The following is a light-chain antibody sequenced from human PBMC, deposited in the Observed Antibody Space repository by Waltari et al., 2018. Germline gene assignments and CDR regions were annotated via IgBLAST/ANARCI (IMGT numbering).Light chain of an antibody. CDR2: VAS. CDR3: QQYNNWPPWT. Sequence: EILMTQSPATLSLSPGEKATLSCRASQSVSSNLAWYQQKSGQAPRLLIYVASTRATGIPARFSGSGSGTEFTLTISSMQSEDFAVYYCQQYNNWPPWTFGQGTKVEIK. V-gene: IGKV3-15*01. CDR1: QSVSSN. J-gene: IGKJ1*01.